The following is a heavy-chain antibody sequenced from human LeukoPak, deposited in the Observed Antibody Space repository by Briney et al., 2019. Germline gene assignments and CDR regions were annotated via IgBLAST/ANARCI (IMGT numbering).Heavy chain of an antibody. CDR3: ARWHSSSWTFDY. D-gene: IGHD6-13*01. CDR1: GGSISSYY. CDR2: VYTTGST. J-gene: IGHJ4*02. V-gene: IGHV4-4*07. Sequence: SETLSLTCTVSGGSISSYYWSWIRQPAGKGLEWIGRVYTTGSTNYNPSLKSRVTMSVDTSKNQLSLKMTSVTAADTAVYYCARWHSSSWTFDYWAREPWSPSPQ.